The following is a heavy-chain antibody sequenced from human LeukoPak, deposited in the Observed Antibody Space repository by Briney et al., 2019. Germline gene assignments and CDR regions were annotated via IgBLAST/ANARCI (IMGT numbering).Heavy chain of an antibody. V-gene: IGHV3-33*01. Sequence: GGSLRLSCAASGFTFSSYGMHWVRQAPGKGLEWVAVIWYDGSNKYYADSVKGRFTISRDNAKNSLYLQMNSLRAEDTAVYYCARDSSSGFQGTFDIWGQGTIVTVSS. CDR3: ARDSSSGFQGTFDI. D-gene: IGHD6-19*01. CDR1: GFTFSSYG. J-gene: IGHJ3*02. CDR2: IWYDGSNK.